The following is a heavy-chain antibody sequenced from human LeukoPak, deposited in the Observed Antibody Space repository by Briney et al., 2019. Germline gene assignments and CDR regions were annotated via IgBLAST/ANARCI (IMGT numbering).Heavy chain of an antibody. CDR1: GFTFSDYY. CDR2: ISSSGDYR. Sequence: GGSLRLSCAASGFTFSDYYMSWIRQAPGKGPEWISNISSSGDYRNYADSVKGRFTISRDNAKNSLYLQMSSLRGDDTAVYYCARVPGLGYHGMDVWGQGTTVTVSS. CDR3: ARVPGLGYHGMDV. D-gene: IGHD1-14*01. J-gene: IGHJ6*02. V-gene: IGHV3-11*05.